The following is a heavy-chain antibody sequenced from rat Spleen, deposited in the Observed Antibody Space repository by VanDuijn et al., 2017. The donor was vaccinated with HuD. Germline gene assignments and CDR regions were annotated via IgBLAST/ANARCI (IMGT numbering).Heavy chain of an antibody. CDR1: GFTFSNYD. V-gene: IGHV5-29*01. D-gene: IGHD1-6*01. Sequence: EVQLVESGGGLVQPGRSMKLSCAASGFTFSNYDMVWVRQAPAQGLKWVATISYDGSTPYYRDSVKGRFTISRDNAKSTLYLHMDSLRSEDTATYYCSTAGSGLDYYYAGGFDYWGQGVMVTVSS. CDR2: ISYDGSTP. J-gene: IGHJ2*01. CDR3: STAGSGLDYYYAGGFDY.